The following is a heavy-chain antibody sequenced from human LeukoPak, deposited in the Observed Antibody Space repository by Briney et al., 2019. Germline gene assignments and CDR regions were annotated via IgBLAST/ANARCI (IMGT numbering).Heavy chain of an antibody. V-gene: IGHV7-4-1*02. J-gene: IGHJ3*02. CDR1: GYTFTSYA. CDR2: INTNTGNP. D-gene: IGHD6-13*01. CDR3: ARAYSSSWYSAFDI. Sequence: GASVKVSCKASGYTFTSYAMNWVRQAPGQGLEWMGWINTNTGNPTYAQGFTGRFVFSLDTSVSTAYLQISSLKAEDTAVYYCARAYSSSWYSAFDIGGQGTRVTVSS.